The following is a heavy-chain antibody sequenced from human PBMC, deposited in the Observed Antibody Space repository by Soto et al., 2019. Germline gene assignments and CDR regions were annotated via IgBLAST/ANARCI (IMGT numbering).Heavy chain of an antibody. J-gene: IGHJ6*02. CDR3: TTSYYYDSSGYYPLHYYYGMDV. CDR2: IKSKTDGGTT. D-gene: IGHD3-22*01. CDR1: GFTFSNAW. Sequence: EVQLVESGGGLVKPGGSLRLSCAASGFTFSNAWMSWVRQAPGKGLEWVGRIKSKTDGGTTDYAAPVKGRFTISRDDSKNTLYLQMNSLKTEDTAVYYCTTSYYYDSSGYYPLHYYYGMDVWGQGPTVTVSS. V-gene: IGHV3-15*01.